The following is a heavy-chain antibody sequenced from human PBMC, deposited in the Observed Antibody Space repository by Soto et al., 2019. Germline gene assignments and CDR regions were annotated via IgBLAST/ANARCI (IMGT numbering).Heavy chain of an antibody. V-gene: IGHV4-30-4*01. CDR1: GGSISGGDYY. CDR3: ARDSSGYYGSGSYNWFDP. CDR2: IYYSGST. D-gene: IGHD3-10*01. J-gene: IGHJ5*02. Sequence: PSETLSLTGTVSGGSISGGDYYWSGIRQPPGKGLEWIGYIYYSGSTYYNPSLKSRVTISVDTSKNQFSLKLSSVTAADTAVYYCARDSSGYYGSGSYNWFDPWGQGTLVTVSS.